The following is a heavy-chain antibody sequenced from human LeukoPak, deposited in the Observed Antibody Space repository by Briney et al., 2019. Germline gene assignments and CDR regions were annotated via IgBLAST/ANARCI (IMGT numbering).Heavy chain of an antibody. CDR3: ARSGWYYYFDY. Sequence: GGSLRLSCAASGFTFSSYGMHWVRQAPGKGLGWVAVISYDGSNKYYADSVKGRFTISRDNSKNTLYLQMNSLRAEDTAVYYCARSGWYYYFDYWGQGTLVTVSS. D-gene: IGHD6-19*01. CDR1: GFTFSSYG. J-gene: IGHJ4*02. CDR2: ISYDGSNK. V-gene: IGHV3-30*03.